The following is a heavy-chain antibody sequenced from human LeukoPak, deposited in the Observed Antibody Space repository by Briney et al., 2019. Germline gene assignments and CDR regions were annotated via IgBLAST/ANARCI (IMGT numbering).Heavy chain of an antibody. CDR1: GGSFITCY. CDR3: AGGLVSWYNY. J-gene: IGHJ4*02. Sequence: SETLSLTCAVYGGSFITCYWTWIRQPPGKGLEWIGEINHSGSTNYNPSLESRVTISVDSSKNQFSLKLSSVTAADTAVYFCAGGLVSWYNYWGQGTLVTVSS. D-gene: IGHD6-13*01. V-gene: IGHV4-34*01. CDR2: INHSGST.